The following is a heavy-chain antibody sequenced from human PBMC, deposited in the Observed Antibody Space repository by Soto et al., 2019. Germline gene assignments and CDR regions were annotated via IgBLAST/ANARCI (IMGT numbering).Heavy chain of an antibody. CDR3: AKDRGGWLQLIDGMDV. V-gene: IGHV3-30*18. Sequence: PGGSLRLSCAASGFTFSSYGMHWVRQAPGKGLEWVAIISYDGSNKYYADSVKGRFTISRDNSKNTLYLQMNSLRAEDTAVYYCAKDRGGWLQLIDGMDVWGQGTTVTVSS. CDR1: GFTFSSYG. CDR2: ISYDGSNK. D-gene: IGHD5-12*01. J-gene: IGHJ6*02.